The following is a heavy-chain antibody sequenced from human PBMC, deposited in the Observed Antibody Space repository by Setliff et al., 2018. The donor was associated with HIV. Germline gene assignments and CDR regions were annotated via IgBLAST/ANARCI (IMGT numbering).Heavy chain of an antibody. V-gene: IGHV3-48*01. J-gene: IGHJ4*02. D-gene: IGHD3-16*01. CDR3: ARDLIWGFDY. CDR1: GFTFSSYS. CDR2: FSGSGSGV. Sequence: PGGSLRLSCAASGFTFSSYSMNWVRQSPGKGLEWVSYFSGSGSGVDYADSVKGRFTVSRDNARSSLYLQLNSLRSEDTAVYYCARDLIWGFDYWGQGTLVTVSS.